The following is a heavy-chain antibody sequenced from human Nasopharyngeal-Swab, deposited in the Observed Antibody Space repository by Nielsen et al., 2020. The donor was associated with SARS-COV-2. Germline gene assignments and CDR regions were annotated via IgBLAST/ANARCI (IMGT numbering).Heavy chain of an antibody. Sequence: SATLSLTCTVSGGPISSYYWSWIRQPPGKGLEWIGYIYYSGSTNYNPSLKSRVTISVDTSKNQFSLKLSSVTAADTAVYYCARGRRGSSWDLNWFDPWGQGTLVTVSS. D-gene: IGHD6-13*01. CDR2: IYYSGST. CDR1: GGPISSYY. J-gene: IGHJ5*02. CDR3: ARGRRGSSWDLNWFDP. V-gene: IGHV4-59*01.